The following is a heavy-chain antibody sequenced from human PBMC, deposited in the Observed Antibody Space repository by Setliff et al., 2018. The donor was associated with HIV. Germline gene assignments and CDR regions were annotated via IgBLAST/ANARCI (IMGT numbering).Heavy chain of an antibody. J-gene: IGHJ4*02. CDR2: ISSSGNT. CDR3: AKTIGRYFDIFDN. V-gene: IGHV4-34*01. D-gene: IGHD3-9*01. Sequence: SXTLSXXXAVYGGSXSGYDWSWIRQPPGKGLEWIGSISSSGNTYCNPSLKSRVXTSVDTPKNQFSLKLNSVTAADTAVYYCAKTIGRYFDIFDNWGQGTLVTVSS. CDR1: GGSXSGYD.